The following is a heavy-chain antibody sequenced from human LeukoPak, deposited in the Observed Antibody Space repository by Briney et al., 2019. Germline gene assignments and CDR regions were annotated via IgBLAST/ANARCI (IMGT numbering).Heavy chain of an antibody. V-gene: IGHV3-7*01. J-gene: IGHJ6*03. CDR1: GFTFSDYY. Sequence: GSLRLSCAGSGFTFSDYYMSWIRQAPGKGLEWVANIKEDGSEKYYVDSVKGRLAISRDNAKNSLSLQIKSLRAEDTAVYYCARQKAVVVVAATPDEDYGDYVDYYYYMDVWGKGTTVTVSS. CDR3: ARQKAVVVVAATPDEDYGDYVDYYYYMDV. D-gene: IGHD2-15*01. CDR2: IKEDGSEK.